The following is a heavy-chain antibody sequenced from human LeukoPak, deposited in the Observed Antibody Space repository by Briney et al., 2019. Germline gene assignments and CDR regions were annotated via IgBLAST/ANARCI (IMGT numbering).Heavy chain of an antibody. CDR3: ARLPRIVGATRRRWFDY. J-gene: IGHJ4*02. CDR1: GGSFSGYY. Sequence: PSETLSLTCAVYGGSFSGYYWSWIRQPPGKGLEWIGEINHSGSTNYNPSLKSRVTISVDTSKNQFSLKLSSVTAADTAVYYCARLPRIVGATRRRWFDYWGQGTLVTVSS. CDR2: INHSGST. D-gene: IGHD1-26*01. V-gene: IGHV4-34*01.